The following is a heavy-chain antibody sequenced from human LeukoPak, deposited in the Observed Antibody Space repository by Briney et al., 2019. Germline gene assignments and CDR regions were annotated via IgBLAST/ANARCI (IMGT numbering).Heavy chain of an antibody. CDR3: AGGRSSWHY. D-gene: IGHD6-13*01. CDR1: GGSISSHY. J-gene: IGHJ4*02. CDR2: IYYSGST. V-gene: IGHV4-59*11. Sequence: PSETLSLTCTVSGGSISSHYWSWIRQPPGKGLEWIGYIYYSGSTNYNPSLKSRVTISVDTSKNQSSLKLSSVTAADTAVYYCAGGRSSWHYWGQGTLVTVSS.